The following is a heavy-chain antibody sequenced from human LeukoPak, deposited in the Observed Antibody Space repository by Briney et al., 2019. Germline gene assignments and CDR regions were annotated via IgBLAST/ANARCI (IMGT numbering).Heavy chain of an antibody. CDR1: GGSISSSSYY. V-gene: IGHV4-39*01. CDR3: ARHLGYYYDSRGAFDI. D-gene: IGHD3-22*01. CDR2: IYYSGST. J-gene: IGHJ3*02. Sequence: SETLSLTCTVSGGSISSSSYYWGWIRQPPGKGLEWIGSIYYSGSTYYNPSLKSRVTIYVDTSKNQFSLKLSSVTAADTAVYYCARHLGYYYDSRGAFDIWGQGTMVTVSS.